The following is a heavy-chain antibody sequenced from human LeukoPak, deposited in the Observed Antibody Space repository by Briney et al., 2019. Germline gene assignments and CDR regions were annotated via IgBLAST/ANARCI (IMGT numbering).Heavy chain of an antibody. CDR1: GYTFTSYP. Sequence: GASVKVSCKASGYTFTSYPIHWVRQAPGRRVAGMGWINAGNGNTKYSQKFQGRVTITRDTSASTAYMELSSLRSEDTAVYYCAKLIGWLSNFRLDYWGQGTLVTVSS. CDR2: INAGNGNT. CDR3: AKLIGWLSNFRLDY. D-gene: IGHD3-9*01. J-gene: IGHJ4*02. V-gene: IGHV1-3*01.